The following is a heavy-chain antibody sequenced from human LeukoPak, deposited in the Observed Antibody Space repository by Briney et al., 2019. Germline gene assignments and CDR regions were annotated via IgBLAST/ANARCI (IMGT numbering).Heavy chain of an antibody. D-gene: IGHD6-19*01. CDR1: GGSISSYY. J-gene: IGHJ4*02. Sequence: SETLSLTCTVSGGSISSYYWSWIRQPPGKGLEWIGYIYYSGSTNYNPSLKSRVTISVDTSKNQFSLKLCSVTAADTTVYYCARGLIGGYSSGWYNDWGQGTLVTVSS. CDR3: ARGLIGGYSSGWYND. CDR2: IYYSGST. V-gene: IGHV4-59*01.